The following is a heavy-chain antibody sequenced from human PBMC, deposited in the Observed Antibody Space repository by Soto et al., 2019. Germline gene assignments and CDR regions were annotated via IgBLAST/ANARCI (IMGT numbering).Heavy chain of an antibody. Sequence: GGSLRLSCAASGFTFSSYSMNWVRQAPGKGLEWVSYISSSSSTIYYADSVKGRFTISRDNAKNSLYLQMNSLRAEDTAVYYCARDAYYYGSGSQSDYWGQGTLVTVPQ. D-gene: IGHD3-10*01. CDR1: GFTFSSYS. V-gene: IGHV3-48*01. CDR3: ARDAYYYGSGSQSDY. CDR2: ISSSSSTI. J-gene: IGHJ4*02.